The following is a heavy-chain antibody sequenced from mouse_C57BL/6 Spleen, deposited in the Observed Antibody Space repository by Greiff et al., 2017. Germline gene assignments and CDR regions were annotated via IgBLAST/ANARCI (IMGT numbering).Heavy chain of an antibody. D-gene: IGHD5-5*01. V-gene: IGHV1-74*01. Sequence: QVQLQQPGAELVKPGASVKVSCKASGYTFTSYWMHWVKQRPGQGLEWIGRIHPSDSDTNYNQKFKGKATLTVEKSSSTAYMQLSSLTSEDSAVYYCAIPTLYFYAMDYWGQGTSLTVSS. J-gene: IGHJ4*01. CDR3: AIPTLYFYAMDY. CDR2: IHPSDSDT. CDR1: GYTFTSYW.